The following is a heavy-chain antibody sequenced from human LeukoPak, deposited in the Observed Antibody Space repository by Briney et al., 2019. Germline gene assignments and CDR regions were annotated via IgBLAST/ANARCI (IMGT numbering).Heavy chain of an antibody. V-gene: IGHV4-39*01. J-gene: IGHJ5*02. CDR2: IYYSGST. CDR1: GGSISSSYY. D-gene: IGHD6-13*01. Sequence: SETLSLTCTVSGGSISSSYYWGWIRQPPGKGLEWIGSIYYSGSTYYNPSLKSRVTISVDTPKNQLSLKLTSVTAADTAVYYCATSQYSIAATDGWFDPWGQGVLVTVSP. CDR3: ATSQYSIAATDGWFDP.